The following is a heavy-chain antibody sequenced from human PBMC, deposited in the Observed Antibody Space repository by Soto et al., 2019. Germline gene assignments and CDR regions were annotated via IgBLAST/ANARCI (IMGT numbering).Heavy chain of an antibody. CDR1: GFTFSSYW. D-gene: IGHD2-2*01. V-gene: IGHV3-7*03. Sequence: GGSLRLSCAASGFTFSSYWMSWVRQAPGKGLEWVANIKQDGSEKYYVDSVKGRFTISRDNAKNSLYLQMNSLRAEDTAVYYCARGAGYCSSTSCYAGNAFDIWGQGTMVTVSS. CDR3: ARGAGYCSSTSCYAGNAFDI. J-gene: IGHJ3*02. CDR2: IKQDGSEK.